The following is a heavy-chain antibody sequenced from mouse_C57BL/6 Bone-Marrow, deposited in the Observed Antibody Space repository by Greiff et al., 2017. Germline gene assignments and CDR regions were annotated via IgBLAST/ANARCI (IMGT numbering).Heavy chain of an antibody. J-gene: IGHJ3*01. V-gene: IGHV1-63*01. D-gene: IGHD2-4*01. CDR2: IYPGGGYT. CDR1: GYTFTNYW. CDR3: AREGDYDFFFAY. Sequence: QVQLQQSGAELVRPGTSVTMSCKASGYTFTNYWIGWAKQRPGHGLAWIGDIYPGGGYTNYNEKFKGKATLTADKSSSTAYMQFSSLTSEDSAIYYCAREGDYDFFFAYWGQGTLVTVSA.